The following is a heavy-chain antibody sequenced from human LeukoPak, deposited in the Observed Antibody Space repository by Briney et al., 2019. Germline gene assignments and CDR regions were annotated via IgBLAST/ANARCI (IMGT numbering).Heavy chain of an antibody. CDR2: IWYDGSNK. V-gene: IGHV3-33*01. Sequence: PGGSLRLSCAASGFTFSSYGMHWVRQAPGKGLEWVAVIWYDGSNKYYADSVKGRFTISRDNSKNTLYLQMNSLRAEDTAVYYCAGEDSSSWYVFDYYYYGMDIWGQGTTVTVSS. J-gene: IGHJ6*02. CDR1: GFTFSSYG. CDR3: AGEDSSSWYVFDYYYYGMDI. D-gene: IGHD6-13*01.